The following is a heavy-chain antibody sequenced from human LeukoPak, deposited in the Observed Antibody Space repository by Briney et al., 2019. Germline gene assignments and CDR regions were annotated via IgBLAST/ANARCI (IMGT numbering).Heavy chain of an antibody. Sequence: GGSLRLSCAAYGFTFSTYWMSWVHQAPGKGLEWVANIKEDGSEKYYVDSVKGRFTISRDNAKNSLYLQMNSLRAEDTAVYYCARDSGLTTVTTYWDYWGQGTLVTVSS. CDR2: IKEDGSEK. CDR3: ARDSGLTTVTTYWDY. V-gene: IGHV3-7*05. D-gene: IGHD4-17*01. J-gene: IGHJ4*02. CDR1: GFTFSTYW.